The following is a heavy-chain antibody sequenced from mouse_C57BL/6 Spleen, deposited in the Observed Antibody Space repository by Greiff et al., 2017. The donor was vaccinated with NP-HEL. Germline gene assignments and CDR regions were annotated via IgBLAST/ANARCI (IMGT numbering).Heavy chain of an antibody. V-gene: IGHV1-64*01. CDR2: IHPNSGST. CDR3: ARPNWGAMDY. CDR1: GYTFTSYW. D-gene: IGHD4-1*01. J-gene: IGHJ4*01. Sequence: VQLQESGAELVKPGASVKLSCKASGYTFTSYWMHWVKQRPGQGLEWIGMIHPNSGSTNYNEKFKSKATLTVDKSSSTAYMQLSSLTSEDSAVYYCARPNWGAMDYWGQGTSVTVSS.